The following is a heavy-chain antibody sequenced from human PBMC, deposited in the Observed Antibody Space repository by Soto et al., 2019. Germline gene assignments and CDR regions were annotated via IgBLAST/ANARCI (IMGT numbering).Heavy chain of an antibody. CDR3: XXXXXXXXXXXXXDV. V-gene: IGHV1-18*01. Sequence: QVQLVQSGAEVKKPGASVKVSCKASGYTFTRSGISWVRQAPGQGLEWMGWISTYNGDTNYAQTFQGKVTMTTDTXXXXXXXXXXXXXXXXXXXXXXXXXXXXXXXXXXXDVWGQGTPVTVSS. CDR2: ISTYNGDT. CDR1: GYTFTRSG. J-gene: IGHJ6*02.